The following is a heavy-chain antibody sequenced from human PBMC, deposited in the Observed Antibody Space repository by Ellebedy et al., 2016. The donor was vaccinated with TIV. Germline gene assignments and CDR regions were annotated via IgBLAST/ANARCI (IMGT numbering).Heavy chain of an antibody. Sequence: MPSETLSLTCTVSGGSISSYYWSWIRQPPGKGLEWIGYIYYSGSTNYNPSLKSRVTISVDTSKNQFSLKLSSVTAADTAVYYCARGDSSSSRVFYWGQGILVTVSS. CDR1: GGSISSYY. CDR2: IYYSGST. D-gene: IGHD6-6*01. V-gene: IGHV4-59*08. J-gene: IGHJ4*02. CDR3: ARGDSSSSRVFY.